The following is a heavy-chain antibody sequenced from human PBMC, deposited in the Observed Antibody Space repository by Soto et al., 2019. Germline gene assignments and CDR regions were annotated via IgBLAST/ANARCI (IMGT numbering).Heavy chain of an antibody. Sequence: VGSLRLSCAGSGFTFSDFTMHWVRQTPGKGLEWMAVISYDGSNQYYADSVKGRFTISRDNSKKTLFLQMNSLRPEDTAVYYCATDSLMYAKAFRYYYEMDVWGQGTTVTVSS. CDR2: ISYDGSNQ. V-gene: IGHV3-30-3*01. CDR3: ATDSLMYAKAFRYYYEMDV. J-gene: IGHJ6*02. CDR1: GFTFSDFT. D-gene: IGHD2-8*01.